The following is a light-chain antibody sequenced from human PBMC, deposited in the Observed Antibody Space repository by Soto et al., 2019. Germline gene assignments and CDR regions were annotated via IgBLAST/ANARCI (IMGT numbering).Light chain of an antibody. Sequence: EIVLTQSPGTLSLSPGERATLSCRASQSVSNTYLAWYQHKPVQAPRLLIYGASDRATGIPDRFSGSGSVTSFTLTISTLEPKEFALDYCQQYGTSPFTFGQGTKLESK. J-gene: IGKJ2*01. V-gene: IGKV3-20*01. CDR1: QSVSNTY. CDR3: QQYGTSPFT. CDR2: GAS.